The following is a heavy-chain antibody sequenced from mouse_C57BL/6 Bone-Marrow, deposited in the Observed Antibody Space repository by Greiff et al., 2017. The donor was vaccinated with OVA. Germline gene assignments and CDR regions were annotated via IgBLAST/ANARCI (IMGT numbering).Heavy chain of an antibody. CDR2: IDPENGDT. CDR3: TTLLGY. J-gene: IGHJ3*01. Sequence: VQLQQSGAELVRPGASVKLSCTASGFNITDYYMHWVKQRPEQGLEWIGWIDPENGDTEYASKFQGKATITADTSSNTAYLQLSSLTSEDTAVYYCTTLLGYWGQGTLVTVSA. D-gene: IGHD3-3*01. V-gene: IGHV14-4*01. CDR1: GFNITDYY.